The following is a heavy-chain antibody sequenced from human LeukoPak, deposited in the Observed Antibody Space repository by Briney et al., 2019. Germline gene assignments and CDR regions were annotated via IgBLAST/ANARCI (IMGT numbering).Heavy chain of an antibody. J-gene: IGHJ6*02. CDR3: ARRGDYAGGLGYYGMDV. CDR1: GFTFSSYS. CDR2: ISSSSSTI. V-gene: IGHV3-48*01. D-gene: IGHD4-17*01. Sequence: GGSLRLSCAASGFTFSSYSMSWVRQAPGKGVEWVSYISSSSSTIYYADSVKGRFTISRDNAKNSLYLQMNSLRAEDTAVYYCARRGDYAGGLGYYGMDVWGQGTTVTVSS.